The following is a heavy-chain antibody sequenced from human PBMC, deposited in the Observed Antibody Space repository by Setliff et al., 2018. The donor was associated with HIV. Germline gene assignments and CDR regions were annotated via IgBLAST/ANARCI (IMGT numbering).Heavy chain of an antibody. J-gene: IGHJ3*01. D-gene: IGHD3-10*01. CDR2: IYYTGSA. CDR1: GGPLSGHY. CDR3: AREGQNMDDSFDL. Sequence: KPSETLSLTCAVYGGPLSGHYWSWIRQPPGQGLEWIGYIYYTGSASYNPSLKSRVTMSADTSKNNFSLKLASVTAADTAVYYCAREGQNMDDSFDLWGQGTMVTVSS. V-gene: IGHV4-59*11.